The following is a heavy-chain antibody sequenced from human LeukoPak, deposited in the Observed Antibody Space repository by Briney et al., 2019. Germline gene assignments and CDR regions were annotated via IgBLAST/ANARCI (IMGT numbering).Heavy chain of an antibody. CDR1: GYSFTSYW. CDR2: IYPGDSDT. V-gene: IGHV5-51*01. D-gene: IGHD5-12*01. Sequence: GESLKISCKGSGYSFTSYWIGWVRQMPVKGLEWMGIIYPGDSDTTYSPSFQGQVTISADKSISTAYLQWSSLKASDTAMYYCARLSGGYSGQGGYYFDYWGQGTLVTVSS. CDR3: ARLSGGYSGQGGYYFDY. J-gene: IGHJ4*02.